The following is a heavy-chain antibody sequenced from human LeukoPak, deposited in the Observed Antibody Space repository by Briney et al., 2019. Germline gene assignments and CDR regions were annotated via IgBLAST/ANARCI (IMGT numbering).Heavy chain of an antibody. D-gene: IGHD5-24*01. CDR3: ATDSAPVVGWLQFYYFDY. V-gene: IGHV1-69-2*01. J-gene: IGHJ4*02. Sequence: ASVKVSCKVSGYTFTDYYMHWVQQAPGKGLEWMGLVDPEDGETIYAEKFQGRVTITADTSTDTAYMELSSLRSEDTAVYYCATDSAPVVGWLQFYYFDYWGQGTLVTVSS. CDR1: GYTFTDYY. CDR2: VDPEDGET.